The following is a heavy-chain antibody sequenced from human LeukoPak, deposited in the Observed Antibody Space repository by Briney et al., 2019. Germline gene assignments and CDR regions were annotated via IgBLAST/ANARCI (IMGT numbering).Heavy chain of an antibody. CDR1: GESFSGYY. V-gene: IGHV4-34*01. CDR3: ARGGIAARRPLSP. J-gene: IGHJ5*02. CDR2: INHSGST. D-gene: IGHD6-6*01. Sequence: PSETMSLTCAVYGESFSGYYWSWIRQPPGKGLEWIGEINHSGSTNYNPSLKSRVTISVDTSKNQFSLKLSSVTAADTAVYYCARGGIAARRPLSPWGQGTLVPVSS.